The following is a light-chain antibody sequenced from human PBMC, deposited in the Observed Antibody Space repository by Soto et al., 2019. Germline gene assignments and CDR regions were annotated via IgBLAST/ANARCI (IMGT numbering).Light chain of an antibody. CDR3: LQDYNFPFT. V-gene: IGKV1-6*01. CDR1: QDIGRD. CDR2: TAS. J-gene: IGKJ3*01. Sequence: IQMTQSPSSLSASVGDRVTITCRASQDIGRDLGWYQQKPGKAPELLIYTASSLLSVVPSRFSGSGSGTDFTLTIISLQPEDFATYYCLQDYNFPFTFGPGTKVDVK.